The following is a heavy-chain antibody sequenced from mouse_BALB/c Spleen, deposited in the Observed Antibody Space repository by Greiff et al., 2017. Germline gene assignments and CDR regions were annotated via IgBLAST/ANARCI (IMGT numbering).Heavy chain of an antibody. V-gene: IGHV1-18*01. CDR3: ALYDGSAMDY. D-gene: IGHD2-3*01. CDR2: INPNNGGT. Sequence: SGPELVKPGASVKIPCKASGYTFTDYNMDWVKQSHGKSLEWIGDINPNNGGTIYNQKFKGKATLTVDKSSSTAYMELRSLTSEDTAVYYCALYDGSAMDYWGQGTSVTVSS. CDR1: GYTFTDYN. J-gene: IGHJ4*01.